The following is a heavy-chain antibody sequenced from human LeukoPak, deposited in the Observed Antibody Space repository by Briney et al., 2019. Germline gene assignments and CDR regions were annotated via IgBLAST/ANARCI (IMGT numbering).Heavy chain of an antibody. J-gene: IGHJ4*02. V-gene: IGHV1-2*02. D-gene: IGHD3-16*01. Sequence: GASVKVSCKTSGYTFSDYYMYWVRQAPGQGLEWLGWINPISGGTKYAQKFQGRLSMTRDTSVTTAYMELRRLRSDDTAVYYCARDENVDPAFLWVENLGGPLFDSWGQGTLVTVSS. CDR2: INPISGGT. CDR1: GYTFSDYY. CDR3: ARDENVDPAFLWVENLGGPLFDS.